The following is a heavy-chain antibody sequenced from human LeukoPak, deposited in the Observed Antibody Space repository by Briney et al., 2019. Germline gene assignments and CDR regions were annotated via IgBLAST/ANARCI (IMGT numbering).Heavy chain of an antibody. D-gene: IGHD3-22*01. V-gene: IGHV3-33*06. CDR2: IWYDGSNK. Sequence: GGSLRLSCAASGFTFSSYGMHWVRQAPGKGLEWVAVIWYDGSNKYYADSVKGRFTISRDNSKNTLYLQMNSLRAEDTAVYYCAKSGYYDSSGYYFNREIDYWGQGTLVTVSS. J-gene: IGHJ4*02. CDR1: GFTFSSYG. CDR3: AKSGYYDSSGYYFNREIDY.